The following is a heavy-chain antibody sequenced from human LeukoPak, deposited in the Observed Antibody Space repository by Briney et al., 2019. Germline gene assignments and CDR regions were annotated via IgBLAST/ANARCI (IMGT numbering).Heavy chain of an antibody. Sequence: TSETLSLTCTASGGSISSSSYYWGWIRQPPGKGLEWIWSIYYSGSTYYNPSLKSRVTISVDTSKNQFSLKLSSVTAAYTAVYYCASSRDTMIVVAPYFDYWGQGTLVTVSS. CDR2: IYYSGST. CDR3: ASSRDTMIVVAPYFDY. D-gene: IGHD3-22*01. CDR1: GGSISSSSYY. J-gene: IGHJ4*02. V-gene: IGHV4-39*01.